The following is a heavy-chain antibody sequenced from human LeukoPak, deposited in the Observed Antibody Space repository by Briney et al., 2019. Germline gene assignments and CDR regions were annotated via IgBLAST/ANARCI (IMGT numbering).Heavy chain of an antibody. V-gene: IGHV3-21*01. J-gene: IGHJ4*02. CDR3: ARDAGRGYGDYFTSYFNF. CDR1: GFISANYS. CDR2: ISSSSDYI. Sequence: PGGSLRLSTAASGFISANYSRNWLRQAPGKGLEWVSSISSSSDYIYYAESVRGRFTISRDNAKNSLFLQMNNLSADDTAVYYCARDAGRGYGDYFTSYFNFWGQGALVTVSA. D-gene: IGHD4-17*01.